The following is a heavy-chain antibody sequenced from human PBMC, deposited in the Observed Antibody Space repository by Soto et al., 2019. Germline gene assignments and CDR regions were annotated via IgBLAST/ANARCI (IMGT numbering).Heavy chain of an antibody. J-gene: IGHJ4*02. D-gene: IGHD6-19*01. Sequence: PSETLSLTCTVSGGSISSSSYYWGWIRQPPGKGLEWIGSIYYSGSTYYNPSLKSRVTISVDTSKNQFSLKLSSVTAADTAVYYCARLSLGYSSGWYYFDYWGQGTLVTVSS. CDR2: IYYSGST. CDR1: GGSISSSSYY. V-gene: IGHV4-39*01. CDR3: ARLSLGYSSGWYYFDY.